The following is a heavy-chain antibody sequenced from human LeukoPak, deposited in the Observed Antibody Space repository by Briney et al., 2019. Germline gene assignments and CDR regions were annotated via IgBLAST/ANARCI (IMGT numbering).Heavy chain of an antibody. CDR3: ARDPMGVRGVWFDP. V-gene: IGHV4-38-2*02. Sequence: SETLSLTCTVSGYSISSGYYWGWIRQPPGKGLEWIGSIYHSGSTYYNPSLKSRVTISVDTSKNQSSLKLSSVTAADTAVYYCARDPMGVRGVWFDPWGQGTLVTVSS. J-gene: IGHJ5*02. CDR2: IYHSGST. CDR1: GYSISSGYY. D-gene: IGHD3-10*01.